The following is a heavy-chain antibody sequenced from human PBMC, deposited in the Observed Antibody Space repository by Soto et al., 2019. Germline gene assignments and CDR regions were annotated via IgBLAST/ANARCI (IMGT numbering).Heavy chain of an antibody. CDR1: GFTFSSYA. Sequence: GGSLRLSCAASGFTFSSYAMSWVRQAPGKGLEWVSAISGSGGSTYYADSVKGRFTISRDNSKNTLYLQMNSLRAEDTAVYYCAKDGGVAAAGKGAYFDYWGQGTLVTVSS. CDR3: AKDGGVAAAGKGAYFDY. CDR2: ISGSGGST. D-gene: IGHD6-13*01. V-gene: IGHV3-23*01. J-gene: IGHJ4*02.